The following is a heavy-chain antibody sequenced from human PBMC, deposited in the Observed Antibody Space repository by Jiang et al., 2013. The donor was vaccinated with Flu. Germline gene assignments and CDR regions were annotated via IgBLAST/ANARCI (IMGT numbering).Heavy chain of an antibody. Sequence: GSGLVKPSETLSLTCTVSDDSINFQYWTWIRQAPGQTLEWIGYVYSTGQTMSNASLRSRVTISVDTSKNQSSLKLTSVTAADTAMYYCARGKPLRGGYGFFDYWGQGILVTV. CDR2: VYSTGQT. D-gene: IGHD3-22*01. J-gene: IGHJ4*02. V-gene: IGHV4-59*11. CDR1: DDSINFQY. CDR3: ARGKPLRGGYGFFDY.